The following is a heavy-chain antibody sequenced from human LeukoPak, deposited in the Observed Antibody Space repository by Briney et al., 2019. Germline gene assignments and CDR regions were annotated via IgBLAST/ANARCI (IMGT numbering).Heavy chain of an antibody. Sequence: PGGSLRLSCAASGFTFSSYGMHWVRQAPGKGLEWVAAISYDGSNKYYADSVKGRFTISRDNSKNTIYLQLNSLRAEDTAVYYCARDSRGGYSGYDVGFDHWGQGTLVTVSS. CDR2: ISYDGSNK. V-gene: IGHV3-30*03. J-gene: IGHJ4*02. CDR1: GFTFSSYG. D-gene: IGHD5-12*01. CDR3: ARDSRGGYSGYDVGFDH.